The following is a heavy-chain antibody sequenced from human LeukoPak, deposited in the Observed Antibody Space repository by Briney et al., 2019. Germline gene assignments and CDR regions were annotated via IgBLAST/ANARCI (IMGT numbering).Heavy chain of an antibody. CDR3: ARVDIVVVPAQYYYYGMDV. CDR2: ISSSSSYI. V-gene: IGHV3-21*01. J-gene: IGHJ6*02. D-gene: IGHD2-2*01. CDR1: GFTFSSYS. Sequence: PGGSLRLSCAASGFTFSSYSMNWVRQAPGKGLEWVSSISSSSSYIYYADSVKGRFTISRDNAKNSLYLQMNSLRAEDTAVYHCARVDIVVVPAQYYYYGMDVWGQGTTVTVSS.